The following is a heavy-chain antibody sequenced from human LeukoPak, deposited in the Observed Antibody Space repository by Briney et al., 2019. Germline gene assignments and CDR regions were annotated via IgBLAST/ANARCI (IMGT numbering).Heavy chain of an antibody. V-gene: IGHV3-49*04. CDR3: TRDQRSTFGVAAYHYYMDV. CDR2: IRSKAYGGAT. Sequence: GGSLRLSCTASGFTFGDYAMSWVRQAPGKGLEWVAFIRSKAYGGATEYAASVKGRFTISRDDSKSIANLQMNSLKTEDTAVYYCTRDQRSTFGVAAYHYYMDVWGKGTTVTVSS. CDR1: GFTFGDYA. J-gene: IGHJ6*03. D-gene: IGHD3-3*01.